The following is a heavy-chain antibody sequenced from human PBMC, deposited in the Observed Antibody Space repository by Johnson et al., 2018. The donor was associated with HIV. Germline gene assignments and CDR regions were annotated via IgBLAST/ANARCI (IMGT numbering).Heavy chain of an antibody. CDR1: GFSFSDYF. D-gene: IGHD6-13*01. V-gene: IGHV3-11*04. Sequence: VQLVESGGGLVKPGGSLRLSCAASGFSFSDYFMSWIRQAPGKGLECISYISSSGTTIYYTDSVKGRFTISRDNAKNSLYLQLNSLRAEDTAVYYCAKDLLSSSWFHDAFDIWGQGTMVTVSS. CDR2: ISSSGTTI. J-gene: IGHJ3*02. CDR3: AKDLLSSSWFHDAFDI.